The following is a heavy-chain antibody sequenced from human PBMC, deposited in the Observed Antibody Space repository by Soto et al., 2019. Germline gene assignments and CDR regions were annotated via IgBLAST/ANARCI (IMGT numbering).Heavy chain of an antibody. CDR3: ARDAYGDYPFDY. CDR1: GGSISSYY. J-gene: IGHJ4*02. CDR2: INHSGST. V-gene: IGHV4-59*12. Sequence: SETLSLTCTVSGGSISSYYWIWIRQPPGKGLVWIGYINHSGSTNYNPSLKSRVTISVDTSKNQFSLKLSSVTAADTAVYYCARDAYGDYPFDYWGQGTLVTVSS. D-gene: IGHD4-17*01.